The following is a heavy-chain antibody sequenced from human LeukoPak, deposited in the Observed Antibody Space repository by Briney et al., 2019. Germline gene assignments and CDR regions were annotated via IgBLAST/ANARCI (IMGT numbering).Heavy chain of an antibody. CDR3: ARDLGAHGSGWYGGPF. CDR1: GSTFSSYS. Sequence: GGSLRLSCAASGSTFSSYSMNWVRQAPGKGLEWVSSISSSSSYIYYADSVKGRFTISRDNAKSSLYLQMNSLRAEDTAVYYCARDLGAHGSGWYGGPFWGQGTLVTVSS. V-gene: IGHV3-21*01. D-gene: IGHD6-19*01. CDR2: ISSSSSYI. J-gene: IGHJ4*02.